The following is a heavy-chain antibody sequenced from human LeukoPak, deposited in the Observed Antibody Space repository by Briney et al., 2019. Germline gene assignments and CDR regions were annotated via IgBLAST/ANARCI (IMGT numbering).Heavy chain of an antibody. V-gene: IGHV3-21*01. Sequence: GGSLRLSCAASGFTFSSYSMNWVRQAPGKGLEWVSSISSSSSYIYYADSVKGRFTISRDNAENSLYLQMNSLRAEDTAVYYCASPDLWFVELFPHNWFDPWGQGTLVTVSS. CDR1: GFTFSSYS. D-gene: IGHD3-10*01. CDR2: ISSSSSYI. J-gene: IGHJ5*02. CDR3: ASPDLWFVELFPHNWFDP.